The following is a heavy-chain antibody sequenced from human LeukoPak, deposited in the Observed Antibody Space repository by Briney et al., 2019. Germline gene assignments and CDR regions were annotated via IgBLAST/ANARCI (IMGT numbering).Heavy chain of an antibody. CDR3: AGVDQGAYGDYAPDY. J-gene: IGHJ4*02. D-gene: IGHD4-17*01. CDR2: IYYSGST. Sequence: PSETLSLTCTVSGGSISSYYWSWIRQPPGKGLEWIGYIYYSGSTNYNPSLKSRVTISVDTSKNQFSLKLSSVTAADTAVYYCAGVDQGAYGDYAPDYWGQGTLVTVSS. V-gene: IGHV4-59*01. CDR1: GGSISSYY.